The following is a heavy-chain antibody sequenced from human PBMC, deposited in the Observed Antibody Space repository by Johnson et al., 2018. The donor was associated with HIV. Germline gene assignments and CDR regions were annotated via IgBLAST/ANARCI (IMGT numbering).Heavy chain of an antibody. D-gene: IGHD6-13*01. Sequence: VQLVESGGGLVQPGRSLRLSCAASGFTFDDYAMHWVRQAPGQDLEWVSGISWNSGSICYADSVMCRFTISRDNAKHSLYLQMNSLRAEDTALYYCAKARGYSSSWYLGYDAFDIWGQGTMVTVSS. CDR1: GFTFDDYA. J-gene: IGHJ3*02. V-gene: IGHV3-9*01. CDR3: AKARGYSSSWYLGYDAFDI. CDR2: ISWNSGSI.